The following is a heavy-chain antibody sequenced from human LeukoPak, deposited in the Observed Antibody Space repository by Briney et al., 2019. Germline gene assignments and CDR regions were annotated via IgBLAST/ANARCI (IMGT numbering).Heavy chain of an antibody. Sequence: GASVKVSCKASGYTFTSYDINWVRQATGQGLEWMGWMNPNSGNTGYAQKFQGRVTMTRNTSISTAYMELSSLRSEDTAVYYCARVTYYYGSGSYGWFDYWGQGTLVTVSS. J-gene: IGHJ4*02. CDR2: MNPNSGNT. CDR3: ARVTYYYGSGSYGWFDY. D-gene: IGHD3-10*01. CDR1: GYTFTSYD. V-gene: IGHV1-8*01.